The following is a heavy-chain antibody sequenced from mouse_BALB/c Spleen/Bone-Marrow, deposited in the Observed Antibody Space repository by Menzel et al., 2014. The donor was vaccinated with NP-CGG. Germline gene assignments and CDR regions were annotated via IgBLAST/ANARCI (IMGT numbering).Heavy chain of an antibody. Sequence: VQLKQSGPELVKPGASVKISCKASGYSFTGYFMNWMKQSHGKSLEWIGRINPYNGDPFYNQKFKGKATLTVDKSSSTAHMELPSLTSEDSAVYYCGRGNYDYDSWFGYWGQGTLVTVSA. CDR2: INPYNGDP. CDR1: GYSFTGYF. J-gene: IGHJ3*01. CDR3: GRGNYDYDSWFGY. V-gene: IGHV1-37*01. D-gene: IGHD2-4*01.